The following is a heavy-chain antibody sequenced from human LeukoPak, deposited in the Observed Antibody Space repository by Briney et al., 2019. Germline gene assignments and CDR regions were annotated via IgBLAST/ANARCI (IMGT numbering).Heavy chain of an antibody. Sequence: ASVKVSCKASGYTFTSYYMHWVRQAPGQGLEWMGIINPSGGSTSYAQKFQGRVTMTRDMSTSTAYMELSSLRSEDTAVYYCARDEGYCTNSVCYSRELDYWGQGTLVTVSS. CDR1: GYTFTSYY. D-gene: IGHD2-8*01. V-gene: IGHV1-46*01. CDR2: INPSGGST. CDR3: ARDEGYCTNSVCYSRELDY. J-gene: IGHJ4*02.